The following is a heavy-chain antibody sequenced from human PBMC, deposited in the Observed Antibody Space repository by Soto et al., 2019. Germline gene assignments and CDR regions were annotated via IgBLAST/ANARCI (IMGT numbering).Heavy chain of an antibody. Sequence: SETLSLTCAVYGGAFSGYYCGWIRQRPGKWLEWIGKINHSGSTNYNPSLKSRVTISVDTSKNQFSLKLSSVTAADTAVYYRARGDYDFWSGSGRAGMDVWGQGTTVTVSS. D-gene: IGHD3-3*01. J-gene: IGHJ6*02. V-gene: IGHV4-34*01. CDR3: ARGDYDFWSGSGRAGMDV. CDR2: INHSGST. CDR1: GGAFSGYY.